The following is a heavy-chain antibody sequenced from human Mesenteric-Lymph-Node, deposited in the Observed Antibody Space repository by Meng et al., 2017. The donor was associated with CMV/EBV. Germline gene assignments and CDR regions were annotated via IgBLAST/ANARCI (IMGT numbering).Heavy chain of an antibody. V-gene: IGHV1-18*01. Sequence: KASGYTFVNYGINWVRQAPGQGLEWMGWISAYTGNTDYAQKVQGRVTMTTDTSTNTAYLELRSLTSDDTAVYYCARGSEGSTHWHSDYWGQGTLVTVSS. CDR2: ISAYTGNT. D-gene: IGHD1/OR15-1a*01. CDR1: GYTFVNYG. CDR3: ARGSEGSTHWHSDY. J-gene: IGHJ4*02.